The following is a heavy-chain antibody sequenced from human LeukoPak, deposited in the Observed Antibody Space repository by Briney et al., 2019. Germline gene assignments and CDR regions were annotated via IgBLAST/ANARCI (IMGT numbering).Heavy chain of an antibody. V-gene: IGHV4-34*01. CDR3: ARGDYYDSSGTPHFDP. CDR1: GGSFSGYY. Sequence: PSETPSLTCAVYGGSFSGYYWSWIRQPPGKGLEWIGEINHSGSTNYNPSLKSRVTISVDTSKNQFSLKLSSVTAADTAVYYCARGDYYDSSGTPHFDPWGQGTLVTVSS. J-gene: IGHJ5*02. D-gene: IGHD3-22*01. CDR2: INHSGST.